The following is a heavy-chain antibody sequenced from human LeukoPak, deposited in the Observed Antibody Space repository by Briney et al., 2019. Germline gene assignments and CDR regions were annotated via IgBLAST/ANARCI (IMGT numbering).Heavy chain of an antibody. D-gene: IGHD6-13*01. CDR3: ARQSPYSSNWYGDY. CDR1: GYSFSSHW. Sequence: GESLKISCTGSGYSFSSHWIGWVRQMPGKGLEWMGIMYPGDSDTRYSPSFQGQVTISADKSISTAYLQWSSLKASDTAMYYCARQSPYSSNWYGDYWGQGTLVTVSS. CDR2: MYPGDSDT. J-gene: IGHJ4*02. V-gene: IGHV5-51*01.